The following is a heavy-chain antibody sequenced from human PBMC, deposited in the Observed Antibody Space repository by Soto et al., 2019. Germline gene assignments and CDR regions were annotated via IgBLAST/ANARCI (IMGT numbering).Heavy chain of an antibody. D-gene: IGHD2-15*01. CDR2: ISAYNGNT. CDR3: ARHLNGSGSGGSCFTVRD. Sequence: QVQLVQSGAEVKKPGASVKVSCKASGYTFTSYGISWVRQAPGQGLEWMGWISAYNGNTNYAQKLQGRVTMTTDTSTSSAYMELRLLGFADTAGDYCARHLNGSGSGGSCFTVRDWGQGTLVTVSS. CDR1: GYTFTSYG. J-gene: IGHJ4*02. V-gene: IGHV1-18*01.